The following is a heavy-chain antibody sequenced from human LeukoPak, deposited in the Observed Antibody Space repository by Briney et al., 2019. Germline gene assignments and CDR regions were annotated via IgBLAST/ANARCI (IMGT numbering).Heavy chain of an antibody. CDR1: RFTFSTYA. CDR3: AKTQDASGVDY. V-gene: IGHV3-23*01. CDR2: ISGSGGTT. Sequence: PGASLRLSCAASRFTFSTYAMTWVRQAPGKGLEWVSSISGSGGTTYYADSVKGRFTISRDNSKNTLFLQMNSLRGEDTAVYYCAKTQDASGVDYWGQGTLVTVSS. J-gene: IGHJ4*02.